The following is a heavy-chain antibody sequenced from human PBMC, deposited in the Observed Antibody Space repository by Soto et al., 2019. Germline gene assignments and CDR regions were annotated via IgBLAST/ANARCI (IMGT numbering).Heavy chain of an antibody. CDR2: INFDESTT. Sequence: EVQLVESGGGLVQPGGSLRLSCAASGFTFSNYWMHWVRQAPGKGLVWVSRINFDESTTTYADSVKGRFTISRDNAKNTLYLQLNSLRAEETAIYYFGTGGRTAGHVYHFAEWGQGALVTASS. V-gene: IGHV3-74*01. CDR1: GFTFSNYW. D-gene: IGHD3-16*01. CDR3: GTGGRTAGHVYHFAE. J-gene: IGHJ4*02.